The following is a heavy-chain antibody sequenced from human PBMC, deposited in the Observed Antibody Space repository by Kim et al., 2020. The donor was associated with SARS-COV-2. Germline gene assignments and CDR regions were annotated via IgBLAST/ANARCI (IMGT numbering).Heavy chain of an antibody. Sequence: ASVKVSCKASGYTFTSYAMHWVRQAPGQRLEWMGWINAGNGNTKYSQKFQGRVTITRDTSASTAYMELSSLRSEDTAVYYCARGGLLRFLEWLLRADFDYWGQGTLVTVSS. V-gene: IGHV1-3*01. CDR2: INAGNGNT. CDR3: ARGGLLRFLEWLLRADFDY. J-gene: IGHJ4*02. D-gene: IGHD3-3*01. CDR1: GYTFTSYA.